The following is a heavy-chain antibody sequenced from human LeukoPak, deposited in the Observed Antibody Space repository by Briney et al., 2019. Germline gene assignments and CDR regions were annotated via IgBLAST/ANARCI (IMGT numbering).Heavy chain of an antibody. V-gene: IGHV5-51*01. J-gene: IGHJ4*02. CDR1: GYSFTSYW. CDR2: IYPGDSDT. Sequence: GESLKTSCKGSGYSFTSYWIGWVRQMPGKGLEWMGIIYPGDSDTRYSPSFQGQVTISADKSISTAYLQWSSLKAADTAMYYCARHSFDSSSDYGVITIWGQGTLVTVSS. D-gene: IGHD3-22*01. CDR3: ARHSFDSSSDYGVITI.